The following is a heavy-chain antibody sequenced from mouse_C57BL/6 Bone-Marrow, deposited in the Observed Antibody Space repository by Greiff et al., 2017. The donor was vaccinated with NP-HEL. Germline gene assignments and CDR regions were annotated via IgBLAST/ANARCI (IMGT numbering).Heavy chain of an antibody. CDR2: ISDGGSYT. J-gene: IGHJ1*03. CDR3: VWYFDV. V-gene: IGHV5-4*03. CDR1: GFTFGRYA. Sequence: EVMLVVSGGGLVKPGGSLKLSCAASGFTFGRYAVSWVRQTPETRLEWVATISDGGSYTYYPDNVKGRFTISRDNAKNNLYLQMSHLKSEDTAMYYCVWYFDVWGTGTTVTVSS.